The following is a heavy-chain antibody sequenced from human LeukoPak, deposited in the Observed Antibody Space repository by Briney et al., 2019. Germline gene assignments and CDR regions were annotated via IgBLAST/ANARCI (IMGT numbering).Heavy chain of an antibody. CDR2: IYSSGST. Sequence: KTSETLSLTCTVSGGSLSGYFWAWIRRPAGKGLEWIGRIYSSGSTIYTLSLKSRVTMSVDTSKNQFSLDLSSVTAADTAVYYCARPQEDDAFDIWGQGKMVTVSS. V-gene: IGHV4-4*07. CDR3: ARPQEDDAFDI. J-gene: IGHJ3*02. CDR1: GGSLSGYF.